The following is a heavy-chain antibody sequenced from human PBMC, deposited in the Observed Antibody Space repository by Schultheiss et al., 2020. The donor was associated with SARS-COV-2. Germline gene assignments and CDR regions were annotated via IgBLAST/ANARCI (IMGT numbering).Heavy chain of an antibody. D-gene: IGHD4/OR15-4a*01. CDR3: ARGVYGGPTRYFDY. V-gene: IGHV1-2*02. CDR2: INPNSGGT. CDR1: GYTFTGYY. Sequence: ASVKVSCKASGYTFTGYYMHWVRQAPGQGLEWMGWINPNSGGTNYAQKFQGRVTITADKSTSTAYMELSRLRSDDTAVYYCARGVYGGPTRYFDYWGQGTLVTVSS. J-gene: IGHJ4*02.